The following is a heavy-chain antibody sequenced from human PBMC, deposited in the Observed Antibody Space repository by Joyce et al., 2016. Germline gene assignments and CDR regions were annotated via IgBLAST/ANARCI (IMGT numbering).Heavy chain of an antibody. CDR1: GGSFGDYY. CDR2: IDHTGST. CDR3: ARGFTGEAFDI. D-gene: IGHD4-11*01. V-gene: IGHV4-34*01. Sequence: QVQLQQWGAGLLKPSETLSLTCAIYGGSFGDYYYSWVRQPPGKGLEWIGDIDHTGSTNYTPSLKSRVTMSGDTSSNQLSLRMNAMTAADTGVYYCARGFTGEAFDIWGQGTMVAVSS. J-gene: IGHJ3*02.